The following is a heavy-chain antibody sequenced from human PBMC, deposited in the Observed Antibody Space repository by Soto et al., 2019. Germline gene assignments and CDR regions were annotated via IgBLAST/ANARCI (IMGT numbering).Heavy chain of an antibody. V-gene: IGHV3-66*04. CDR3: ARQPHPPPCSGGSCYWFDP. D-gene: IGHD2-15*01. J-gene: IGHJ5*01. CDR2: IYSDGGT. CDR1: GFTVSSNY. Sequence: GGSLRLSCAVSGFTVSSNYMGWVRQAPGKGLEWVSFIYSDGGTYYADSVKGRFTLSRDNSKNTLYLQINSLRAEDTAVYYCARQPHPPPCSGGSCYWFDPWGQGTLVTVSS.